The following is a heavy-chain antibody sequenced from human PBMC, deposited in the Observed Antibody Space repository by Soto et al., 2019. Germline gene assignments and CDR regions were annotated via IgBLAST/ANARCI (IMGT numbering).Heavy chain of an antibody. CDR1: GGTFSSYA. D-gene: IGHD3-10*01. Sequence: SVKVSCKASGGTFSSYAISWVRQAPGQGLEWMGGIIPIFGTANYAQKFQGRVTITADKSTSTAYMELSSLRSEDTAVYYCASITMVRGVNWGSGMDVWGQGTTVTVS. CDR3: ASITMVRGVNWGSGMDV. V-gene: IGHV1-69*06. CDR2: IIPIFGTA. J-gene: IGHJ6*02.